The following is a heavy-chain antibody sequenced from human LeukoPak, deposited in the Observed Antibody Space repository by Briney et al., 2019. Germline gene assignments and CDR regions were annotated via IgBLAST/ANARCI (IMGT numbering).Heavy chain of an antibody. CDR2: ISKNGKTI. V-gene: IGHV3-11*04. Sequence: GGSLRLSCAASGFTFSDYYMSWIRQAPGKGLEWLSYISKNGKTIYYADSVKGRFTISRDNAKNSLYLQMNGLRAEDTAVYYCARVKQLAFDYWGQGTLVTVSS. D-gene: IGHD6-13*01. CDR3: ARVKQLAFDY. J-gene: IGHJ4*02. CDR1: GFTFSDYY.